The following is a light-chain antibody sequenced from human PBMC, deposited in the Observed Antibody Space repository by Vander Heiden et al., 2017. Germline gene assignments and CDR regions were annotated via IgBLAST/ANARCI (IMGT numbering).Light chain of an antibody. V-gene: IGLV1-47*02. CDR1: SSCYGSNE. Sequence: QSVLTQPPSASGTPGQRVTISCSGSSSCYGSNEVDWYQQLPGTAPKLLIYSNNQRPAGVRDRFSGTKSGTSASLAISGRRAEEEADYYCAAWEDSLSGWVFGGGTKLTVL. J-gene: IGLJ3*02. CDR3: AAWEDSLSGWV. CDR2: SNN.